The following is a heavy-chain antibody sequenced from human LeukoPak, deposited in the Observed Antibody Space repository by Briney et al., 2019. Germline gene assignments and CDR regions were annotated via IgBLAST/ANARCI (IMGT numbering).Heavy chain of an antibody. CDR3: ARDRVRGNSNPFFDY. Sequence: SETLSLTCTVSGGSVSSGTYYWSWIRQPPGKGLEWIGYIYYSGSTNYNPSLKSRVTISVDTSKNQFSLKLSSVTAADTAVYYCARDRVRGNSNPFFDYWGQGTLVTVSS. CDR2: IYYSGST. D-gene: IGHD4-11*01. J-gene: IGHJ4*02. V-gene: IGHV4-61*01. CDR1: GGSVSSGTYY.